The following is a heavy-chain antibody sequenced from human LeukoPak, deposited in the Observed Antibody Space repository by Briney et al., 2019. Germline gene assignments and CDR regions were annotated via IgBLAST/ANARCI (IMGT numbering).Heavy chain of an antibody. D-gene: IGHD3-10*01. CDR1: GGSISSYY. CDR3: SRDLFGPNDY. CDR2: IYSSGST. V-gene: IGHV4-59*01. J-gene: IGHJ4*02. Sequence: SETLSLTCTVPGGSISSYYWTWIRQPPGKGLEWIGYIYSSGSTNYNPSLKSRVTISVDTSKNQFSLKLSSVTAADTAVYYCSRDLFGPNDYWGQGTLVTVSS.